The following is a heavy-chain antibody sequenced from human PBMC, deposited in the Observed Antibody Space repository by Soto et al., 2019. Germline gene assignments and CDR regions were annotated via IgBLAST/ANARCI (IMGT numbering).Heavy chain of an antibody. CDR3: ARDVCGSYYTMDV. CDR1: GDSVRSYF. D-gene: IGHD3-22*01. J-gene: IGHJ6*02. V-gene: IGHV4-59*02. Sequence: QVKLQESGPGLVKPSETLSLTCTVSGDSVRSYFWNWMRQPPGKGLEWIGYISSRGNSNNNPALESRVSIAVDTSKNQLSLKLTSVTAADTAVYYCARDVCGSYYTMDVWGQGTTVTVSS. CDR2: ISSRGNS.